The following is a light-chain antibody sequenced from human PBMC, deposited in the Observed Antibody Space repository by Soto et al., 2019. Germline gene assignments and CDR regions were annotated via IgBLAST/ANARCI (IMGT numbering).Light chain of an antibody. V-gene: IGKV3-20*01. J-gene: IGKJ1*01. Sequence: DIVLTQSPCTLSLSTGERATLSCRASQRISSNYLGWYQQKPGQAPRLLIYAASSRATGIPDRFSGSGSGTDFTLTISRLEPEDFAVYYCQDYGSSPQTFGQGTKVDNK. CDR2: AAS. CDR3: QDYGSSPQT. CDR1: QRISSNY.